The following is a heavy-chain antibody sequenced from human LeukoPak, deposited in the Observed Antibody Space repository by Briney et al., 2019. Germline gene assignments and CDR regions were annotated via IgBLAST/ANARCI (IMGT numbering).Heavy chain of an antibody. J-gene: IGHJ4*02. V-gene: IGHV4-59*01. CDR3: ARDLGYDSWSPGY. D-gene: IGHD3-3*01. CDR2: IYYSGST. Sequence: KPSETLSLTCTVSGGSISSYYWSWIRQPPGKGLEWIGYIYYSGSTNYNPSLKSRVTISVDTSKNQFSLKLSSVTAADTAVYYCARDLGYDSWSPGYWGQGTLVTVSS. CDR1: GGSISSYY.